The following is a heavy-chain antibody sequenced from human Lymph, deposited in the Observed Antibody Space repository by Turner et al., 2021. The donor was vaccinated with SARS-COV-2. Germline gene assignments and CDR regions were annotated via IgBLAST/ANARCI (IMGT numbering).Heavy chain of an antibody. CDR1: GFTFSYYW. J-gene: IGHJ4*02. CDR2: IKKDGSEK. CDR3: ARMGSSSWYFDY. Sequence: EVQLVESGGGLVQPGGPLSLSGAASGFTFSYYWMSWVRQAPGKGLEWVANIKKDGSEKYYVDSVKCRFTISRDNDKNSLFLQINSLRAEDTAVYYCARMGSSSWYFDYWGQGTLVTVSS. D-gene: IGHD1-26*01. V-gene: IGHV3-7*01.